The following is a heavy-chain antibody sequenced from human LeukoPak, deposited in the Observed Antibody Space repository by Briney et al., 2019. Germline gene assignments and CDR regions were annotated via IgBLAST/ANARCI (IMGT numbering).Heavy chain of an antibody. Sequence: PSETLSLTCTVSGGSISSYYWSWIRQPPGKGLEWIGYIYYSGSTNYNPSLKSRVTISVDTSKNQFSLKLSSVTAAHTAVYYCASEGHCTNGVCYRDWFDPWGQGTLVTVSS. V-gene: IGHV4-59*08. D-gene: IGHD2-8*01. CDR2: IYYSGST. CDR1: GGSISSYY. CDR3: ASEGHCTNGVCYRDWFDP. J-gene: IGHJ5*02.